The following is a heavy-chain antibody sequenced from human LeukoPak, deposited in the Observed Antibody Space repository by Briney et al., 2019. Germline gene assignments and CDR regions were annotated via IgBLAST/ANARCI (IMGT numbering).Heavy chain of an antibody. CDR3: AHTTRQYSSSSLFDYYYYYYMDV. V-gene: IGHV4-61*08. Sequence: PSVTLSLTCTVSGGSISSGGYYWSWIRQHPGKGLEWLGYIYYSGSSNYNPSLKSRVTMSVDTSKNQFSLKLSSVTAADTAVYYCAHTTRQYSSSSLFDYYYYYYMDVWGKGTTVTVSS. D-gene: IGHD6-6*01. CDR1: GGSISSGGYY. CDR2: IYYSGSS. J-gene: IGHJ6*03.